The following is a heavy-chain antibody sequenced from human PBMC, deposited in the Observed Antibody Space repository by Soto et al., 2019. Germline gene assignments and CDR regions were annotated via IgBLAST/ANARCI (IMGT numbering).Heavy chain of an antibody. CDR2: IYYSGST. CDR3: ARAHGYYGSGSYYSFDY. V-gene: IGHV4-31*03. D-gene: IGHD3-10*01. J-gene: IGHJ4*01. CDR1: GCSISSGGYY. Sequence: SETLSLTCTVSGCSISSGGYYWSWLRQHPGKGLEWIGYIYYSGSTYYNPSLKSRVTISVDTSKNQFSLKLSSVTAADTAVYYCARAHGYYGSGSYYSFDYWGHGTLVTVSS.